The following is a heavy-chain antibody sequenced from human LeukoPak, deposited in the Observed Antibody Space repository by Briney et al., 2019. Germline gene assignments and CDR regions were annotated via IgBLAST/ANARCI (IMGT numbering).Heavy chain of an antibody. CDR2: INPNSGGT. D-gene: IGHD6-13*01. V-gene: IGHV1-2*02. CDR1: GYTFTGYY. CDR3: ARDAMGGIAAEYFQH. Sequence: ASVKVSCKASGYTFTGYYVNWVRQAPGQGLEWMGWINPNSGGTNYAQKFQGRVTLTRDTSISTAYMELSSLRSEDTAVYYCARDAMGGIAAEYFQHWGQGTLVTVSS. J-gene: IGHJ1*01.